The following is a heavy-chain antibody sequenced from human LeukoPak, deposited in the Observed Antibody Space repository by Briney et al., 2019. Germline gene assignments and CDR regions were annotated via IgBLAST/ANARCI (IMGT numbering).Heavy chain of an antibody. CDR1: GFTFDDFA. V-gene: IGHV3-9*01. Sequence: PGGSLRLSCAASGFTFDDFAMHWVRQAPGKGLEWVSGFHWKSGYIDYADSVKGRFTISRDSAKNSLYLQMNSLRAEDTAVYYCAREPGIAAAGTVYNWFDPWGQGTLVTVSS. J-gene: IGHJ5*02. D-gene: IGHD6-13*01. CDR3: AREPGIAAAGTVYNWFDP. CDR2: FHWKSGYI.